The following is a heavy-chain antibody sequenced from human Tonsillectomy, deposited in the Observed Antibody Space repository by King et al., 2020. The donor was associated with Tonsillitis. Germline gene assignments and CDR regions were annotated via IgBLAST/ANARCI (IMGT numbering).Heavy chain of an antibody. V-gene: IGHV3-15*01. Sequence: VQLVESGGGLVKPGGSLRLSCAASGFTFSDAWMSWVRQAPGKGLEWVGHIKSNTDGGTTDYAAPVKDRFTISRDDSKNTLYLQMNSLKTEDTAVYYCTTDTDDYVWGTCIAFFDYWGEGTLVTVSS. J-gene: IGHJ4*02. CDR2: IKSNTDGGTT. CDR3: TTDTDDYVWGTCIAFFDY. D-gene: IGHD3-16*01. CDR1: GFTFSDAW.